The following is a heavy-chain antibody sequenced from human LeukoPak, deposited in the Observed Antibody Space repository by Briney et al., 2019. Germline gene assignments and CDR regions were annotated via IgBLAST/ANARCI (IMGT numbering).Heavy chain of an antibody. Sequence: RASVKVSCKASGYTFTGYYMHWVRQAPGQGLEWMGWINPNSGGTNYAQKFQGRVTMTRDTSISTAYMELSRLRSDDTAVYYCARDKGSWYYYYGMDVWGQGTTVTVSS. CDR3: ARDKGSWYYYYGMDV. V-gene: IGHV1-2*02. D-gene: IGHD6-13*01. J-gene: IGHJ6*02. CDR2: INPNSGGT. CDR1: GYTFTGYY.